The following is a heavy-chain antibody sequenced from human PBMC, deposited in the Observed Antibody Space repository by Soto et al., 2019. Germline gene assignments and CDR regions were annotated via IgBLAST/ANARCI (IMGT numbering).Heavy chain of an antibody. J-gene: IGHJ4*02. Sequence: GGSLRLSCAASGFTFSSYAMHWVRQAPGKGLEWVAVISYDGSNKYYADSVKGRFTISRDNSKNTLYLQMNSLRAEDTAVYYCARGIPRGGSGYYYTIDYWGQGTLVTVSS. CDR1: GFTFSSYA. V-gene: IGHV3-30-3*01. D-gene: IGHD3-22*01. CDR3: ARGIPRGGSGYYYTIDY. CDR2: ISYDGSNK.